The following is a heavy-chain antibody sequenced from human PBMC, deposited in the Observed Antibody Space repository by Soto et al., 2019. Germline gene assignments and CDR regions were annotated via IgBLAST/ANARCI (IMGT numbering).Heavy chain of an antibody. CDR2: IYSGGAT. V-gene: IGHV3-53*01. Sequence: EVQLVDSGGDLVQPGGSLRLSCAAAGFSVSSSHMNWVRQAPGKGLEWISVIYSGGATYYAVFVNGRFTMSRDKSKNTVYLQMNSLRAEDTAVYYCARVGPYESGSYMFRYNWFDPWGQGTLVTVSS. D-gene: IGHD3-10*01. CDR3: ARVGPYESGSYMFRYNWFDP. J-gene: IGHJ5*02. CDR1: GFSVSSSH.